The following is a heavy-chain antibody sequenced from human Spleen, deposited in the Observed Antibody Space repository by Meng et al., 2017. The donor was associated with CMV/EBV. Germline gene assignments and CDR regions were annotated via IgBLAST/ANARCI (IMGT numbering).Heavy chain of an antibody. J-gene: IGHJ5*02. CDR3: ARLSDAAVWQHHVDHDDL. CDR2: IIPALGIT. Sequence: SVKVSCKASGYSFASYDINWVRQATGQGPEWMGMIIPALGITNYAPKFQGRVTFTADKSSSTAYMQLRSLSSEDTAVFYCARLSDAAVWQHHVDHDDLWGQGALVTVSS. V-gene: IGHV1-69*04. D-gene: IGHD3-16*01. CDR1: GYSFASYD.